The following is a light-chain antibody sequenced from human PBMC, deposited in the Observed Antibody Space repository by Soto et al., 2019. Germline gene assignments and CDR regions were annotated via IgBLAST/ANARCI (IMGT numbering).Light chain of an antibody. CDR3: HQYNSRPRT. Sequence: DRVMTPSPATMSVSPWERATISCRASQSVTTNLAWYQQTPAQAPRLLIYGASTRATAIPARFSGSGSGTEFTLTISSLQSEDFAVYYCHQYNSRPRTFGQGTKVDIK. CDR2: GAS. J-gene: IGKJ1*01. CDR1: QSVTTN. V-gene: IGKV3-15*01.